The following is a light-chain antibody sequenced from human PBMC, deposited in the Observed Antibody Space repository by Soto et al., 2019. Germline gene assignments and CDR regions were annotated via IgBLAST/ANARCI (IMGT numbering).Light chain of an antibody. J-gene: IGLJ1*01. Sequence: SVLTQPASVSGSPGQSITISCTGTRSDIGGYNYVSWYQQHPGKAPKLIIYEVTNRPSGVSHRFSGSKSGDTASLTISGLQAEDEADYYCSSYRSTSTYVFGTGTKVTVL. CDR1: RSDIGGYNY. V-gene: IGLV2-14*01. CDR2: EVT. CDR3: SSYRSTSTYV.